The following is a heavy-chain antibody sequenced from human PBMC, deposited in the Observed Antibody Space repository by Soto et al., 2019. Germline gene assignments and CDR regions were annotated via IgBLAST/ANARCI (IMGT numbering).Heavy chain of an antibody. CDR1: GFAFSDYY. D-gene: IGHD2-15*01. CDR3: VSVAPKYCSGGNCYSPCFDY. Sequence: GGSLRLSCAASGFAFSDYYMSWIRQAPGKGLEWVSYISSSGSTIYYADSVKGRFTISRDNAKNSLYLQMNSLRAEDTAVYYCVSVAPKYCSGGNCYSPCFDYWGQGTLVTVSS. V-gene: IGHV3-11*01. J-gene: IGHJ4*02. CDR2: ISSSGSTI.